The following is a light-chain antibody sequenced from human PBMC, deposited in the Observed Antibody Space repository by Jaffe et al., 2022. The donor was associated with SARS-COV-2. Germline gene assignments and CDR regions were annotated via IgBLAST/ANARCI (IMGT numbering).Light chain of an antibody. CDR3: QQSYINSS. CDR1: QTISSY. V-gene: IGKV1-39*01. J-gene: IGKJ1*01. Sequence: DIQMTQSPSSLSASVGDRVTITCRASQTISSYLNWYQQKPGKAPKVLIYAASSLQSGVPSRFSGSGSGTDFTLTISSLQPEDFATYYCQQSYINSSFGQGTKVEIK. CDR2: AAS.